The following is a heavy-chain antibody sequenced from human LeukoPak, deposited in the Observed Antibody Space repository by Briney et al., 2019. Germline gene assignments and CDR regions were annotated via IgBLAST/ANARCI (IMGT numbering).Heavy chain of an antibody. D-gene: IGHD6-19*01. V-gene: IGHV3-48*04. CDR3: ARGGSGSSFDY. Sequence: GGSLRLSCAASGFTFSSYAMSWVRQAPGKGLEWVSYISSSGSSIYYADSVKGRFTISRDNAKNSLYLQMNSLRAEDTAVYYCARGGSGSSFDYWGQGTLVTVSS. CDR2: ISSSGSSI. J-gene: IGHJ4*02. CDR1: GFTFSSYA.